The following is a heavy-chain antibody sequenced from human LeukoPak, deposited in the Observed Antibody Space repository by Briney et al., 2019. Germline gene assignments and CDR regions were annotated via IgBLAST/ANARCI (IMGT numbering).Heavy chain of an antibody. Sequence: ASVKVSCKASEETFTNYYMHWVRQAPRQGLEWMGWINPNSGGTNYAQKFQGRVTMTRDTSISTAYMELSRLRSDDTAVYYCARGPRTVIPFDPWGQGTLVTVSS. J-gene: IGHJ5*02. CDR1: EETFTNYY. CDR2: INPNSGGT. CDR3: ARGPRTVIPFDP. D-gene: IGHD4-17*01. V-gene: IGHV1-2*02.